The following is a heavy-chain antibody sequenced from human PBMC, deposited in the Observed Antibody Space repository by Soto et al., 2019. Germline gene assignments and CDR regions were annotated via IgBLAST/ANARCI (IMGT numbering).Heavy chain of an antibody. CDR1: GFTFSSYG. Sequence: QVQLVESGGGVAQPGRSLRLSCAASGFTFSSYGMHWVRQAPGKGLEWVAVIWYDGSNKYYADSVKGRFTISRDNSKNTLYLQMNSLRAEDTAVYYCARGVDGYEPEELLYFDYWGQGTLVTVSS. CDR2: IWYDGSNK. CDR3: ARGVDGYEPEELLYFDY. J-gene: IGHJ4*02. D-gene: IGHD5-12*01. V-gene: IGHV3-33*01.